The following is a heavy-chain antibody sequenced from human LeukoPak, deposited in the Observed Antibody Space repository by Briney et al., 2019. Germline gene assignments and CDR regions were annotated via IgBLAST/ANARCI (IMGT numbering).Heavy chain of an antibody. V-gene: IGHV3-48*03. D-gene: IGHD3-22*01. CDR3: ARSASNYYDSSGYYPIAFDI. CDR2: ISSSGSTI. Sequence: HPGGSLRLSCAASGFTFSSYEMNWVRQAPGKGLEWVSYISSSGSTIYYADSVKGRFTISRDNAKNSLYLQMNSLRAEDTAVYYCARSASNYYDSSGYYPIAFDIWGQGTMVTVSS. J-gene: IGHJ3*02. CDR1: GFTFSSYE.